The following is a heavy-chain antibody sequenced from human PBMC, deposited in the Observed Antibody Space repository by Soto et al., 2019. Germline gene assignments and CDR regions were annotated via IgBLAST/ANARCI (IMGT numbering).Heavy chain of an antibody. D-gene: IGHD5-12*01. J-gene: IGHJ4*02. Sequence: EVQLLESGGGLVQPGGSLRLSCAASGFTFSSYAMSWVRQAPGKGLEWVSAISGSGDITYYADSVKGRFTISRDNSKHTMYLQMNSLRAEDTAIYFCAKNHWIMATTFFDSWGQGILVTVSS. CDR3: AKNHWIMATTFFDS. CDR2: ISGSGDIT. CDR1: GFTFSSYA. V-gene: IGHV3-23*01.